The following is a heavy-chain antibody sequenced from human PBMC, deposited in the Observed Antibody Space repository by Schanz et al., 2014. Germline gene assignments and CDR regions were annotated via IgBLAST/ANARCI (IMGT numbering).Heavy chain of an antibody. CDR3: AKDGIMVQGVIWERYFDS. V-gene: IGHV3-30*16. D-gene: IGHD3-10*01. J-gene: IGHJ4*02. Sequence: QVQLVESGGGVVQPGRSLRLSCAASGFTFRSHAMHWVRQAPGKGLEWGAVISYDGVNTYYADSVKGRFTISRDNSKNTLYLQMNSLRAEDTALYYCAKDGIMVQGVIWERYFDSWGQGTLVTVSS. CDR1: GFTFRSHA. CDR2: ISYDGVNT.